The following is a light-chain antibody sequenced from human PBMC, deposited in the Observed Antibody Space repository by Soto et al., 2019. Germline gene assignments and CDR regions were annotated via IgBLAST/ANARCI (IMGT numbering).Light chain of an antibody. J-gene: IGKJ4*01. Sequence: EIVLTQSPGTLSLSPGERATLSCRASPSVSGRNVAWYQQKPGLAPRLLIYAAFTRAPGVPARFSGSGSGTEFTLTISSLQSDDSAVYFCQQYNSWPPLTFGGGTKVDIK. CDR1: PSVSGRN. V-gene: IGKV3-15*01. CDR3: QQYNSWPPLT. CDR2: AAF.